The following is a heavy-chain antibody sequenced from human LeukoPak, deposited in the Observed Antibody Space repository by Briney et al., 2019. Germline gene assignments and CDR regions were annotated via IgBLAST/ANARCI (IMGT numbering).Heavy chain of an antibody. CDR2: IYTSGST. Sequence: PSETLSLTCTLSGGSISSGSYYWSWIRQPAGKGLEWIGRIYTSGSTNYNPSLKSRVTLSVDTSKNQFSLKLSFVTAADTAVYYCARGTRGDYVYHRVNFRRMVYYYYMDGRGKGTTVTVSS. V-gene: IGHV4-61*02. CDR3: ARGTRGDYVYHRVNFRRMVYYYYMDG. D-gene: IGHD4-17*01. J-gene: IGHJ6*03. CDR1: GGSISSGSYY.